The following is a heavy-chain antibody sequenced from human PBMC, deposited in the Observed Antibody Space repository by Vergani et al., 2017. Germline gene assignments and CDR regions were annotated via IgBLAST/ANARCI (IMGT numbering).Heavy chain of an antibody. J-gene: IGHJ4*02. CDR2: IYHSGGA. CDR1: GGSITSSSYY. V-gene: IGHV4-39*01. D-gene: IGHD3-9*01. Sequence: QLHLQESGPGLVKPSETLSLTCTVSGGSITSSSYYWGWIRQPPGKGLEWIGNIYHSGGAYYNPSLKGRVTISVDTSKNQFSLEVTSVTAADTAIYFCARTESFILRYLHWALWGQGTLVTVSS. CDR3: ARTESFILRYLHWAL.